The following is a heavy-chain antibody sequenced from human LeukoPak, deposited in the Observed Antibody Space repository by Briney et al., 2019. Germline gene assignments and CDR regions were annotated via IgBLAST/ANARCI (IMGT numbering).Heavy chain of an antibody. CDR2: ISAYNGNT. CDR3: ARMLSGGPFDN. CDR1: GYTFTSYG. J-gene: IGHJ4*02. V-gene: IGHV1-18*01. D-gene: IGHD5-12*01. Sequence: ASVKVSCKASGYTFTSYGISWVRQAPGQGLEWMGWISAYNGNTNYAQKLQDRVTMTTDTSATTAYMELKSLTSDDTAVYYCARMLSGGPFDNWGQGTLVTVSS.